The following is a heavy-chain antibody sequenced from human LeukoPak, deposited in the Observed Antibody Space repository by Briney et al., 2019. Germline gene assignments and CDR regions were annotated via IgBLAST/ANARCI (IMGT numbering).Heavy chain of an antibody. J-gene: IGHJ4*02. CDR3: AKDAIVVVPAYPDY. CDR1: GFTLSSYS. V-gene: IGHV3-30*02. CDR2: IRYDGSNK. Sequence: GGSLRLSCAASGFTLSSYSMNWVRQAPGKGLEWVAFIRYDGSNKYYADSVKGRFTISRDNSKNTLYLQMNSLRAEDTAVYYCAKDAIVVVPAYPDYWGQGTLVTVSS. D-gene: IGHD2-2*01.